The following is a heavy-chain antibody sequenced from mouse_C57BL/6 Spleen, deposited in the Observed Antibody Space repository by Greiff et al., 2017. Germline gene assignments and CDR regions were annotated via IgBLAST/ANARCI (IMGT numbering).Heavy chain of an antibody. CDR3: ARGLPRWFAY. V-gene: IGHV3-6*01. J-gene: IGHJ3*01. CDR1: GYSITSGYY. Sequence: EVQLQESGPGLVKPSQSLSLTCSVTGYSITSGYYWNWIRQFPGNKLEWMGYISYDGSNNYNPSLKNRISITRDTSKNQFFLKLNSVTTEDTATYYCARGLPRWFAYWGQGTLVTVSA. CDR2: ISYDGSN. D-gene: IGHD2-1*01.